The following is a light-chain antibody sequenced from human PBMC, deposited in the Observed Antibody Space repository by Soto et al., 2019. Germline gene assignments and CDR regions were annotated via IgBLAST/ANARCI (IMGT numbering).Light chain of an antibody. V-gene: IGKV3-20*01. CDR3: QYYGSSPLT. Sequence: EIVLTQSPDTLSLSPGERATLSCRASQSVRSNYLAWYQQKPGQAPRFLIYDASSRATGIPDRFSGSGSGKDFTLTISRLEPEDFAVYYCQYYGSSPLTFGGGTKVEIK. CDR1: QSVRSNY. CDR2: DAS. J-gene: IGKJ4*01.